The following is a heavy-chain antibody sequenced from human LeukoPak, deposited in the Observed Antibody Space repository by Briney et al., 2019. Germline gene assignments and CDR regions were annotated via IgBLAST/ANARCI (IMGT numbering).Heavy chain of an antibody. D-gene: IGHD3-22*01. CDR2: ISSSSSTI. CDR3: ARDYYDSSGPPSYFDY. Sequence: GGSLRLSCADSGFTFSSYSMNWVRQAPGKGLEWVSYISSSSSTIYYADSVKGRFTISRDNAKNSLYLQMNSLRDEDTAVYYCARDYYDSSGPPSYFDYWGQGTLVTVSS. CDR1: GFTFSSYS. J-gene: IGHJ4*02. V-gene: IGHV3-48*02.